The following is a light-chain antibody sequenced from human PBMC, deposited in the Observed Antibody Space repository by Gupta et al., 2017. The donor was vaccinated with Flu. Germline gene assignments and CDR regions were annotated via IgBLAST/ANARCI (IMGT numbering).Light chain of an antibody. CDR2: AAS. CDR3: QQDNSVRIT. V-gene: IGKV1D-16*01. CDR1: QDIRIW. J-gene: IGKJ4*01. Sequence: DIQIPQSPSSLSASVGDRVTITCRASQDIRIWLAWYQQKPEKAPKSLIYAASNFQSGVPSRFTGGGSLTDFTLTISSLQPQDIATHYSQQDNSVRITFGGGTKVEIK.